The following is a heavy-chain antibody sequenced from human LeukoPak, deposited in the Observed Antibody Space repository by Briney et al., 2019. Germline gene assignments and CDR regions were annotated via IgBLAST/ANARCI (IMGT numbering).Heavy chain of an antibody. CDR1: GFTFTTYR. Sequence: NPGGSLRLSCAASGFTFTTYRMSWVRQAPGKGLEWVANIKQDGSEKHYVDSVKGRFTISRDNAKNSLYLQMSSLRAEDTAVYYCTRVEETATTAAIIRKYSYYYYYMDVWGKGNTVTVSS. V-gene: IGHV3-7*01. CDR2: IKQDGSEK. D-gene: IGHD4-11*01. CDR3: TRVEETATTAAIIRKYSYYYYYMDV. J-gene: IGHJ6*03.